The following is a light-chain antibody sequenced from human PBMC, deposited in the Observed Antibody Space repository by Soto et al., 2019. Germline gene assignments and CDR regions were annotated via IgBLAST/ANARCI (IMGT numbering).Light chain of an antibody. J-gene: IGKJ1*01. V-gene: IGKV2-28*01. CDR2: WGS. CDR3: MQGLQSTPK. CDR1: QSLLHSNGYNY. Sequence: DIVMTQSPLSLPVTPGEPASISCRSSQSLLHSNGYNYLDWYLQKPGQSPQLLIYWGSNRASGVPDRFSGSGSGTDFTLKINRVEADDVGVYFFMQGLQSTPKLGPGTKVEIK.